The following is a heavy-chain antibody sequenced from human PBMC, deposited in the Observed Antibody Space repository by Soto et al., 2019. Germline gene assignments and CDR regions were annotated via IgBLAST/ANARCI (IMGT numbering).Heavy chain of an antibody. CDR1: GDSVNSNSYY. V-gene: IGHV4-61*01. J-gene: IGHJ5*02. CDR3: AREVHSYGRNWFDP. D-gene: IGHD4-17*01. Sequence: SETLSLTCNVSGDSVNSNSYYWNWIRQSPGKGLEWIGYIYYSGSVNYNPSLKSRLTISVDTSMNQFSLNLNSVTPADTAVYYCAREVHSYGRNWFDPWGQGTLVTVSS. CDR2: IYYSGSV.